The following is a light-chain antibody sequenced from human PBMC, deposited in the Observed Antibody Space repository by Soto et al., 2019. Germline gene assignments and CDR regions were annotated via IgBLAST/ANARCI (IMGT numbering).Light chain of an antibody. CDR1: QSISDT. J-gene: IGKJ1*01. Sequence: ETVMTQSPATLSVSPGVRATLSCRASQSISDTLAWYQQKPGQAPRLLIHGASTRATGFPARFSGSGSGTDFTLTISSLQSEDIAIYYCQQYNNWPWTFGQGTKVDIK. CDR3: QQYNNWPWT. V-gene: IGKV3-15*01. CDR2: GAS.